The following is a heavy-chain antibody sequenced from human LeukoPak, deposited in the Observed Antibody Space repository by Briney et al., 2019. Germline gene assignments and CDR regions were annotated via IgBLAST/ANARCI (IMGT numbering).Heavy chain of an antibody. CDR2: IYYGGST. CDR3: ARDVFLEWSRRFDP. CDR1: GSSVSSSHY. J-gene: IGHJ5*02. D-gene: IGHD3-3*01. V-gene: IGHV4-38-2*02. Sequence: SETLSLTCTVSGSSVSSSHYWGWIRQPPGKGLEWIGSIYYGGSTYYNASLRSRVTTSVDTSKNQFSLKLSSVTAADTAVYYCARDVFLEWSRRFDPWGQGTLVTVSS.